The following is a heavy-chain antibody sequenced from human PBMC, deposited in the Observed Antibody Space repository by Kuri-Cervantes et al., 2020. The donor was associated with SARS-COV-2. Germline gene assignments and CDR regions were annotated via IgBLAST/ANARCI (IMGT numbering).Heavy chain of an antibody. CDR2: ISASGGST. V-gene: IGHV3-23*01. Sequence: GGSLRLSCAASRFNFGSCDMNWVRQAPGKGLEWVSSISASGGSTYYADSVRGRFTVARDNSKDTLYLQMNSLRGDDTAVYYCAREFHDFWSGYYGPYYFYAMDVWGQGTTVTVSS. D-gene: IGHD3-3*01. CDR1: RFNFGSCD. CDR3: AREFHDFWSGYYGPYYFYAMDV. J-gene: IGHJ6*02.